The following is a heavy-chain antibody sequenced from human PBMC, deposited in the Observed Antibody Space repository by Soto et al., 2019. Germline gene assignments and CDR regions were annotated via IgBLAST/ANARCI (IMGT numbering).Heavy chain of an antibody. D-gene: IGHD1-7*01. J-gene: IGHJ4*02. CDR1: GFTFSSYG. Sequence: QVQLVESGGGVVQPGRSLRLSCAASGFTFSSYGMHWVRQAPGKGLEWVAVISYDGSNKYYADSVKGRFTISRDNSKNTLYLQMNSLRAEDTAVYYCGKGNNNWNYGQNFDYWGQGTLVTVSS. CDR3: GKGNNNWNYGQNFDY. V-gene: IGHV3-30*18. CDR2: ISYDGSNK.